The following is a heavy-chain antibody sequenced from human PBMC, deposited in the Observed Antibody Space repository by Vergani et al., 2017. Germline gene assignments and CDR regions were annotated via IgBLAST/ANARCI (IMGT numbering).Heavy chain of an antibody. V-gene: IGHV1-46*01. J-gene: IGHJ4*02. CDR1: GYTFTSYY. CDR2: INPSGGST. Sequence: QVQLVQSGAEVKKPGASVKVSCKASGYTFTSYYMHWVRQAPGQGLEWMGIINPSGGSTSYAQKFQGRVTMTRDTSTSTVYMELSSLGSEDTAVYYSARDLVDYDILTGYYDLNRGYDYWGQGTLVTVSS. CDR3: ARDLVDYDILTGYYDLNRGYDY. D-gene: IGHD3-9*01.